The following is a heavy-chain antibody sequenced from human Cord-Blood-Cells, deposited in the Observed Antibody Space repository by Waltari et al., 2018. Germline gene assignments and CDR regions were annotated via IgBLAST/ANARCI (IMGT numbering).Heavy chain of an antibody. Sequence: EVQLVQSGAEVKKPGESLKISCKGSGYSFTSYWIGWVRQMPGKGLEWMGVLYPGDSDTRYSPSFQGQVTISADKSISTAYLQWSSLKASDTAMYYCARHGRGGSYYPDAFDIWGQGTMVTVSS. D-gene: IGHD1-26*01. CDR1: GYSFTSYW. CDR2: LYPGDSDT. J-gene: IGHJ3*02. CDR3: ARHGRGGSYYPDAFDI. V-gene: IGHV5-51*01.